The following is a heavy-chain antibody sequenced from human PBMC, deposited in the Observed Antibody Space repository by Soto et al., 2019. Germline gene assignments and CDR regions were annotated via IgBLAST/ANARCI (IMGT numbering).Heavy chain of an antibody. V-gene: IGHV1-8*01. CDR1: GYIFTSYD. J-gene: IGHJ1*01. D-gene: IGHD3-3*01. CDR2: MKPNSGNT. Sequence: AASVKVSCKTSGYIFTSYDINWVRVATGQGLEWMGGMKPNSGNTGYAQKFQGRVTMTRDISKSTAFLELRSLRSDDTAMYYFARSFWSGPLGGQGTQVTVS. CDR3: ARSFWSGPL.